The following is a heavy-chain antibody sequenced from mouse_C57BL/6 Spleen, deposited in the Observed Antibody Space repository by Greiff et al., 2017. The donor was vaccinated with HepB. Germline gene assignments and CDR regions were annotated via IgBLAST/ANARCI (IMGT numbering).Heavy chain of an antibody. CDR1: GYTFTSYW. J-gene: IGHJ4*01. CDR3: ERGKPYDYVGYYCAMDY. Sequence: QVQLQQPGAELVKPGASVKMSCKASGYTFTSYWITWVKQRPGQGLEWIGDIYPGSGSTNYNQKFKSKATLTVDTASSTAYMQLSSLTSEDSAVYYVERGKPYDYVGYYCAMDYWGQGTTVTVSS. V-gene: IGHV1-55*01. D-gene: IGHD2-4*01. CDR2: IYPGSGST.